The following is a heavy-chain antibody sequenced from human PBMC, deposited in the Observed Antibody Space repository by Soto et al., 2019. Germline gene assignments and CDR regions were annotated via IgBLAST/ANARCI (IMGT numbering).Heavy chain of an antibody. CDR2: ISAYNGNT. CDR1: GYTFTSYV. J-gene: IGHJ6*02. D-gene: IGHD6-19*01. Sequence: GASVKVSCKASGYTFTSYVISWVRQAPGQGLEWMGWISAYNGNTNYAQKLQGRVTMTTDTSTSTAYMELGSLRSDDTAVYYCARSYSSGWYPGLSYYYYYGMDVWGQGTTVTVSS. V-gene: IGHV1-18*01. CDR3: ARSYSSGWYPGLSYYYYYGMDV.